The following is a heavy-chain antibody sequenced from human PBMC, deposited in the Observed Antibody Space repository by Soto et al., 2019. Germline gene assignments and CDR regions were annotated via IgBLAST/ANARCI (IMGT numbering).Heavy chain of an antibody. CDR1: GFSLSTGGVA. D-gene: IGHD3-10*01. Sequence: SGPTLVNPTQTLTLTCTFSGFSLSTGGVAVAWIRQPPGKALEWLALIYWDDDKRYSPSLRSRLAITKDTSKNQVVLTMTNMDPVDTATYYCAHRPSDGSGSSHWFDPWGQGTLVTVSS. V-gene: IGHV2-5*02. CDR2: IYWDDDK. J-gene: IGHJ5*02. CDR3: AHRPSDGSGSSHWFDP.